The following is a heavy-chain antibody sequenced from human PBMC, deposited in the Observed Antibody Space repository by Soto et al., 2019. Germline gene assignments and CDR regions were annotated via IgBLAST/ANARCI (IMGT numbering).Heavy chain of an antibody. CDR1: VYPFSGYA. D-gene: IGHD4-17*01. J-gene: IGHJ4*02. CDR2: ISAYNGNT. Sequence: QVQLLQSGSEVKKPGASLKVTCKASVYPFSGYAIAWVRQAPGQVLEWMGWISAYNGNTNFAQKFHGRVTMTTDTSTSTAYMELRSLRSDDTAVYYCARPSTDYGDYGSCFPYWGQGTVVPVSS. CDR3: ARPSTDYGDYGSCFPY. V-gene: IGHV1-18*01.